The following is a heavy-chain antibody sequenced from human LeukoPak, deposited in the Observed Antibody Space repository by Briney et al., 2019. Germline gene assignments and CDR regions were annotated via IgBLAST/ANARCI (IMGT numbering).Heavy chain of an antibody. CDR2: ISSDGPNT. V-gene: IGHV3-74*01. Sequence: GGSLRLSCAASGFTFSTYWMHWVRQAPGTGLVWVSRISSDGPNTYYAASVKGPFSISRDNAKNTLYLQMNSLGAEDTAVYYCAIVYYYYYMDVWGKGTTVAVSS. J-gene: IGHJ6*03. CDR3: AIVYYYYYMDV. CDR1: GFTFSTYW.